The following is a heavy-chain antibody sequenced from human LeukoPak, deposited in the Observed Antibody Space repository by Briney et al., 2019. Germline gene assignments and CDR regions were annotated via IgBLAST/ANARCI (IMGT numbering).Heavy chain of an antibody. V-gene: IGHV4-34*01. Sequence: PSETLSLTCAVYGGSFSGYNWSWIRQPPGKGLEWIGEINHIGSTNYNPSLKSRVTISVDTSKNQFSLKLNSVTAADTAVYYYARLHLVSSGWHPMADSWGQGTLVTVSS. CDR1: GGSFSGYN. J-gene: IGHJ4*02. CDR3: ARLHLVSSGWHPMADS. CDR2: INHIGST. D-gene: IGHD6-19*01.